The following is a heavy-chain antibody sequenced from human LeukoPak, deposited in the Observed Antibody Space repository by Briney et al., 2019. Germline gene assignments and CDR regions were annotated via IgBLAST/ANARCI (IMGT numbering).Heavy chain of an antibody. J-gene: IGHJ3*02. V-gene: IGHV4-59*11. CDR3: ARDLATVTKGFDI. D-gene: IGHD4-17*01. CDR2: ISYIGST. Sequence: PSETLSLTCAVSAASFSSHYWTWIRQSPGKGLEWIGYISYIGSTNYNPSLKSRVTISIDTSRNQFSLKLRSVTAADTAVYYCARDLATVTKGFDIWGQGTMVSVSS. CDR1: AASFSSHY.